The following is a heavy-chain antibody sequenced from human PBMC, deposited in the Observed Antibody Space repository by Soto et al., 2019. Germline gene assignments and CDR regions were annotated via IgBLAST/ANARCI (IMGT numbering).Heavy chain of an antibody. V-gene: IGHV4-34*01. CDR3: ARVRDWFDP. CDR1: GGSFSGYY. CDR2: IDHSGYT. J-gene: IGHJ5*02. Sequence: SETLSLTCAVYGGSFSGYYWNWIHQPPGKGLEWIGEIDHSGYTNYNPSLKSRVTITVDTSKNQFSLRLTSVTAADTAVYYCARVRDWFDPWGQGTLVTVSS.